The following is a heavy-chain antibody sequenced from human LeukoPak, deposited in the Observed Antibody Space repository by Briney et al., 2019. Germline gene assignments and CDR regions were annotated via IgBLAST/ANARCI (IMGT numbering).Heavy chain of an antibody. V-gene: IGHV3-66*02. D-gene: IGHD5-18*01. CDR1: GFTFSSYA. Sequence: GGSLRLSCAASGFTFSSYAMSWVRQAPGKGLEWVSVIYSGGSTYYADSVKGRFTIPRDNSKNTLYLQMNSLRAEDTAVYYCARAYTAKALYYFDYWGQGTLVTVSS. J-gene: IGHJ4*02. CDR3: ARAYTAKALYYFDY. CDR2: IYSGGST.